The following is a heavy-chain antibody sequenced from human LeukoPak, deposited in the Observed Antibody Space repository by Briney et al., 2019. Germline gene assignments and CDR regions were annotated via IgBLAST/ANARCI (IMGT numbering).Heavy chain of an antibody. D-gene: IGHD3-10*01. J-gene: IGHJ4*02. CDR2: IYNNGST. CDR1: GYSISSGYY. V-gene: IGHV4-38-2*02. CDR3: ARQSRFGEFDY. Sequence: PSETLSLTCTVSGYSISSGYYWGWIRQAPGKGLEWIGSIYNNGSTYYNPSLKSRVTISVDMSKNQFSLKMSSVTAADTAMYYCARQSRFGEFDYWGQGTLVTVSS.